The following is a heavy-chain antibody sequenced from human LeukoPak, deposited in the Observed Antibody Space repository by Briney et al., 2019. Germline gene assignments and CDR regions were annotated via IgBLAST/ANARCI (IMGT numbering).Heavy chain of an antibody. D-gene: IGHD5-12*01. J-gene: IGHJ4*02. CDR1: GFSLSAAW. CDR3: VNLGYSD. V-gene: IGHV3-7*01. CDR2: IKNDGSDK. Sequence: GGSLRLSCEASGFSLSAAWMTWVRQAPGKGLEWVATIKNDGSDKYYVDSVKGQFTLSRDNAKNSVYLQMNSLRVEDTAVYYCVNLGYSDGGQGTLVTVSS.